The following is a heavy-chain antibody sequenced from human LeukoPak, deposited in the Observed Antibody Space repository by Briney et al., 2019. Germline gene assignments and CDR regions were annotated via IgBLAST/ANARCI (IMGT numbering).Heavy chain of an antibody. Sequence: SETLSLTCTVSGGSISSSSYYWGWIRQPPGKGLEWIGSIYYSGSTYYNPSLKSRVTISVDRSKNQFSLKLSSVTAADTAVYYCARGSLRIKTGYNWFDPWGQGTLVTVSS. D-gene: IGHD1-14*01. J-gene: IGHJ5*02. CDR2: IYYSGST. CDR3: ARGSLRIKTGYNWFDP. V-gene: IGHV4-39*07. CDR1: GGSISSSSYY.